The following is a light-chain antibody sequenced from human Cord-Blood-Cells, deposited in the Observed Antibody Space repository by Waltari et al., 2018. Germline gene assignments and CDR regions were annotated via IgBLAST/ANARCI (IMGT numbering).Light chain of an antibody. CDR1: QSVSSY. J-gene: IGKJ4*01. CDR3: QQRSNWPPLT. Sequence: EIVLTQSPATLPLSPGARATLSCRASQSVSSYLARYQQKPGQAPRLLIYDASNRATGIPARFSGSGSGTDFTLTISSLEPEDFAVYYCQQRSNWPPLTFGGGTKVEIK. CDR2: DAS. V-gene: IGKV3-11*01.